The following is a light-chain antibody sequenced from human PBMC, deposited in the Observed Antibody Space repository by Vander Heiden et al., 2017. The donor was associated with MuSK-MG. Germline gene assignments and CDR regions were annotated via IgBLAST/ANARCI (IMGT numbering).Light chain of an antibody. CDR3: QQYQRSSWN. V-gene: IGKV1-5*03. Sequence: DIQVTQSPSTLSASVGDRVTITCRAGRSIGDWLAWYQHKPGKAPKLLIQKASILLSGVPSRFTGSGSGTEFTLTISSLQPDDFATYYCQQYQRSSWNFGQGTKVEIK. CDR2: KAS. J-gene: IGKJ1*01. CDR1: RSIGDW.